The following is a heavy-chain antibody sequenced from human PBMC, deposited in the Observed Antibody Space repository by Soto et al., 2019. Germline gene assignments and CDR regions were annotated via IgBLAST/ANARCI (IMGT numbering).Heavy chain of an antibody. J-gene: IGHJ4*02. CDR2: IYWDDDK. D-gene: IGHD3-10*01. CDR3: AHSVKGGTMVRGVDYFDY. CDR1: GFSLSTSGVG. V-gene: IGHV2-5*02. Sequence: SGPTLVNPTQTLTLTCTFSGFSLSTSGVGVGWIRQPPGKALEWLALIYWDDDKRYSPSLKSRLTITKDTSKNQVVLTMTNMDPVDTATYYCAHSVKGGTMVRGVDYFDYWGQGTLVTVSS.